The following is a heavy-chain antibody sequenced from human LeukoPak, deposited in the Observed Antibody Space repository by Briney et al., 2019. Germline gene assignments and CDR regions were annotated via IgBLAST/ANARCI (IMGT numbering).Heavy chain of an antibody. J-gene: IGHJ4*02. V-gene: IGHV4-39*07. CDR1: GGSISSSSYY. Sequence: SETLSLTCTVSGGSISSSSYYWSWIRQPPGKGLEWIGEINHSGSTNYNPSLKSRVTISVDTSKNQFSLKLSSVTAADTAVYYCARGKKRGYSYGYYFDYWGQGTLVTVSS. D-gene: IGHD5-18*01. CDR3: ARGKKRGYSYGYYFDY. CDR2: INHSGST.